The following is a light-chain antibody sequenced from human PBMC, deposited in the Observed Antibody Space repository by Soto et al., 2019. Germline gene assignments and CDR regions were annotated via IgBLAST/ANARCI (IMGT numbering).Light chain of an antibody. CDR3: QQYNAFYT. J-gene: IGKJ2*01. CDR1: ESINRW. Sequence: DIRMTQSPPTLSASVGDRVTITCRAGESINRWLAWYQQKPGRAPKLLIYDVSTLQSGVPSRFSGSGSETEFILTISSLHPDDFATYYCQQYNAFYTFGQGTRVEIK. V-gene: IGKV1-5*01. CDR2: DVS.